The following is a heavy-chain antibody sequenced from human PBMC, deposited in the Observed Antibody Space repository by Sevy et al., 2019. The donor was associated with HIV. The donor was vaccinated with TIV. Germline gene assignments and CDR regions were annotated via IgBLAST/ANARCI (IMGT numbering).Heavy chain of an antibody. CDR2: ISYDANND. CDR1: GFTFSYFS. J-gene: IGHJ1*01. V-gene: IGHV3-30-3*01. Sequence: GGSLRLSCAASGFTFSYFSMHWVRQAPGKGLEWVATISYDANNDHYDDPVKGRFTISRDNSKNELYLQMNNLRADDTAVYFCALERLTSNVAEYFHNWGQGTLVTVSS. D-gene: IGHD1-1*01. CDR3: ALERLTSNVAEYFHN.